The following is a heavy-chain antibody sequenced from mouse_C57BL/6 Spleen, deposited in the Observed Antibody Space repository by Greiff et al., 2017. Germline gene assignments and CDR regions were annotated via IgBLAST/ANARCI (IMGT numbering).Heavy chain of an antibody. D-gene: IGHD2-4*01. CDR1: GFTFSSYA. Sequence: DVMLVESGGGLVKPGGSLKLSCAASGFTFSSYAMSWVRQTPEKRLEWVATISDGGSYTYYPDNVKGRFTISRDNAKNNLYLQMSHLKSEDTAMYYCARDPYDYDGAYWGQGTLVTVSA. CDR3: ARDPYDYDGAY. J-gene: IGHJ3*01. V-gene: IGHV5-4*01. CDR2: ISDGGSYT.